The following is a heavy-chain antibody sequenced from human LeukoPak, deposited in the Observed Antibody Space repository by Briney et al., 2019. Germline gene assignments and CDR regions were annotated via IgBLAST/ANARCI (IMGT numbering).Heavy chain of an antibody. D-gene: IGHD2-2*01. J-gene: IGHJ5*02. CDR1: GGTFSSYT. V-gene: IGHV1-69*02. CDR2: IIPILGIA. CDR3: ARGRGCSSTSCYFVNWFDP. Sequence: ASVKVSCKASGGTFSSYTISWVRQAPGQGLEWMGRIIPILGIANYAQKFQGRVTITADKSTSTAYMELSGLRSEDTAVYYCARGRGCSSTSCYFVNWFDPWGQGTLVTVSS.